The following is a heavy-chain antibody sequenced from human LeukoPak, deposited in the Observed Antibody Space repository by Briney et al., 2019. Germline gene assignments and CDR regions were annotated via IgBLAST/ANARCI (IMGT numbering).Heavy chain of an antibody. V-gene: IGHV1-8*01. J-gene: IGHJ4*02. D-gene: IGHD3-16*01. CDR1: GYTFTNSD. Sequence: ASVKVSCKASGYTFTNSDINWVRQATGQGLEWMGWMNTKSGNTGYAQKLQGRVTMSMDTYITTAYMGLTSLRSDDTAVYYCVAMLYWGQGTLVTVSS. CDR2: MNTKSGNT. CDR3: VAMLY.